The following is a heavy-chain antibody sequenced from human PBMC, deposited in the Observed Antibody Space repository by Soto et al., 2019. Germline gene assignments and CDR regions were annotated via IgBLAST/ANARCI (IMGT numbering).Heavy chain of an antibody. CDR3: ARRRLRTSRYFDL. V-gene: IGHV3-23*01. CDR1: GFTFSRYG. D-gene: IGHD2-2*01. CDR2: ISENGVSR. Sequence: EVQLLESGGGLVQSGGSLRLSCAASGFTFSRYGMSWFRQAPGKGLEWVSTISENGVSRYYTDSVKGRFTISRDNSKYTVYLQLTSLRAEDTALYYCARRRLRTSRYFDLWGRGTLVTVSP. J-gene: IGHJ2*01.